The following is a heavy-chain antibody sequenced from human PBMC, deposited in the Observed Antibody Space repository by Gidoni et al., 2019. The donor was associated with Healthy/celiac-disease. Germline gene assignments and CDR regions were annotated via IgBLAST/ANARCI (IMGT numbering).Heavy chain of an antibody. CDR1: GGPISSSSYH. D-gene: IGHD1-1*01. CDR3: ARGRTGTPDY. CDR2: IYYSGST. J-gene: IGHJ4*02. V-gene: IGHV4-39*01. Sequence: QLQLQESGPGLVKPSEPLSLTCPVSGGPISSSSYHWGWIRQPPGKGLEWIGSIYYSGSTYYNPSLKSRVTISVDTSKNQFSLKLSSVTAADTAVYYCARGRTGTPDYWGQGTLVTVSS.